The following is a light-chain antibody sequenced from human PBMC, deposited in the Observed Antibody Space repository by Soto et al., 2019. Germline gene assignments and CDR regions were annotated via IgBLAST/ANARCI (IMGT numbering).Light chain of an antibody. CDR1: QSISSY. CDR2: AAS. V-gene: IGKV1-39*01. CDR3: HQSYSTLPRT. J-gene: IGKJ1*01. Sequence: DIQMTQSPSSLSASVVDRVTITCRASQSISSYLNWYQQKPGKAPKLLIYAASSLQSGVPSRFSRSGSGTDYTLTISSLQTDDFATYYCHQSYSTLPRTFGQGTKVEIK.